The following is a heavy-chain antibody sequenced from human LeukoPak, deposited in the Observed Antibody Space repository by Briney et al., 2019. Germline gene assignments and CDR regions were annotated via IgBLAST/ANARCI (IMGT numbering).Heavy chain of an antibody. Sequence: GGSLRLSCSASGFTFSSYAMHWVRQAPGKGLEYVSAISSNGGSTYYADSVKGRFTISRDNAKNSLHLQMNSLRAEDTALYYCASLGYCSGGSCYARRDYWGQGTLVTVSS. D-gene: IGHD2-15*01. CDR1: GFTFSSYA. V-gene: IGHV3-64*04. CDR3: ASLGYCSGGSCYARRDY. CDR2: ISSNGGST. J-gene: IGHJ4*02.